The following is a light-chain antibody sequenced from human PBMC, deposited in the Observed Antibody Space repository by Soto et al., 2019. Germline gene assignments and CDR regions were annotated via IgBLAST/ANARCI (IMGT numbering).Light chain of an antibody. CDR1: QSVSRN. CDR2: GAS. CDR3: EDYDNWPWGPFT. V-gene: IGKV3-15*01. J-gene: IGKJ3*01. Sequence: EIVMTQSPAILSVSPGERVTLSCRGSQSVSRNIAWYQQTPGQSPRLLIYGASTRATATPDRCSGSASGTLFTLTTTSPDSEDFAGYYCEDYDNWPWGPFTFGPGTKVDAK.